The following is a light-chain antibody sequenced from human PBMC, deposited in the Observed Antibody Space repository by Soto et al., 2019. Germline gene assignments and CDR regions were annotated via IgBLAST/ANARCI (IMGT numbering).Light chain of an antibody. J-gene: IGLJ2*01. CDR2: GNT. CDR1: SSNIGAGYD. Sequence: QAVVTQPPSISGAPGQRVTISCTGSSSNIGAGYDVHWYQQLPGTAPKLLIYGNTNRPSGVPDRFSGSKSGTSASLAISGLQAEDEANYYCQSYDKSLNGPVVFGGGTKLTVL. CDR3: QSYDKSLNGPVV. V-gene: IGLV1-40*01.